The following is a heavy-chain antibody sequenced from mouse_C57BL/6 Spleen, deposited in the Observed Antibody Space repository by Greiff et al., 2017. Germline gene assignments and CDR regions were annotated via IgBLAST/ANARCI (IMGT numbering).Heavy chain of an antibody. CDR1: GFTFSSYG. Sequence: EVKLMESGGDLVKPGGSLKLSCAASGFTFSSYGMSWVRQTPDKRLEWVATISSGGSYTYYPDSVKGRFTISRDNANNTLYLQMSSLKSEDTAMYYCARHNSNYDAIDYWGQGTSVTVSS. J-gene: IGHJ4*01. CDR3: ARHNSNYDAIDY. V-gene: IGHV5-6*01. CDR2: ISSGGSYT. D-gene: IGHD2-5*01.